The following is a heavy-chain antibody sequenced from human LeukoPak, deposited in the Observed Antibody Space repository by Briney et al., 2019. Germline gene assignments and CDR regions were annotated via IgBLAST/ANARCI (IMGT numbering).Heavy chain of an antibody. J-gene: IGHJ4*02. CDR1: GGYISGYY. CDR2: IYYSGST. V-gene: IGHV4-59*01. Sequence: SETLSLTCTVSGGYISGYYWSWIRQPPGKGLEWIGYIYYSGSTNYNPSLKSRVTISVDTSKNQFSLKLSSVTAADTAVYYCARVGARDYFDYWGQGTLVTVSS. CDR3: ARVGARDYFDY. D-gene: IGHD3-10*01.